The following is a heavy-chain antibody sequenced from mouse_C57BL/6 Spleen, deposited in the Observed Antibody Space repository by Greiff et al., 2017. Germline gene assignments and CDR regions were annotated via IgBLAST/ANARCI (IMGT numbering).Heavy chain of an antibody. Sequence: EVKLVESGGGLVQPKGSLKLSCAASGFTFNTYAMPWVRQAPGKGLEWVARIRSKGSNYATYYADSVKVRFSISSDDSQSMLYVQMNNLKTENTAMNYCVRDNAMDYWGQGTSVTVSS. CDR1: GFTFNTYA. CDR3: VRDNAMDY. J-gene: IGHJ4*01. V-gene: IGHV10-3*01. CDR2: IRSKGSNYAT.